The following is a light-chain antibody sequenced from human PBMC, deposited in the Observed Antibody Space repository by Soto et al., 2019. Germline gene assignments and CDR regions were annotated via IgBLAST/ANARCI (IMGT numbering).Light chain of an antibody. V-gene: IGKV1-17*01. CDR3: QQYNSYSPT. CDR1: QGIGND. Sequence: GDRVTITCRASQGIGNDLGWYQQKPGKAPKRLIYSTSSLQSGVPSRFSGSGSGTEFTLTISSLQPDDFATYYCQQYNSYSPTFGQGTMVDI. J-gene: IGKJ1*01. CDR2: STS.